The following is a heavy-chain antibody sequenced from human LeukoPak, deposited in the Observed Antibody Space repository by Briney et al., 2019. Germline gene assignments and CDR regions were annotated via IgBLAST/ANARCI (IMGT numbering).Heavy chain of an antibody. V-gene: IGHV3-48*03. Sequence: GGSLRLSCAASGFTFSSYEMNWVRQAPGKGLERVSYISSSGSTIYYADSVKGRFTISRDNAKNSLYLQMNSLRAEDTAVYYCARDMPVRGVINFYYWGQGTLVTVSS. CDR2: ISSSGSTI. J-gene: IGHJ4*02. D-gene: IGHD3-10*01. CDR1: GFTFSSYE. CDR3: ARDMPVRGVINFYY.